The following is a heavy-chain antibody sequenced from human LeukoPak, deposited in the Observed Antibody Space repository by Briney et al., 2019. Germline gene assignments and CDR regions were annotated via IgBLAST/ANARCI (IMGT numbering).Heavy chain of an antibody. CDR2: IYTSGST. CDR1: VGSISSGSYY. D-gene: IGHD3-22*01. J-gene: IGHJ4*02. CDR3: ARDFYYDSSGYSDY. Sequence: SETLSLTCTVSVGSISSGSYYWSWIRQPAGKGLEWIGRIYTSGSTNYNPSLKSRVTISVDTTKNQFSLKLSSVTAATPAVYYFARDFYYDSSGYSDYWAREPWSPSPQ. V-gene: IGHV4-61*02.